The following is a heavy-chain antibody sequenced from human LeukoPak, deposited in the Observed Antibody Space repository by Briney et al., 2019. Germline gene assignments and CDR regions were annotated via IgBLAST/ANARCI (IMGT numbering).Heavy chain of an antibody. CDR1: GGSISSHL. CDR2: MYYSGST. D-gene: IGHD3-10*01. V-gene: IGHV4-59*11. J-gene: IGHJ4*02. Sequence: PSETLSLTCSVSGGSISSHLWGWIRQPPGKGLEWIAYMYYSGSTIYNPSLKNRVTTSVDTSKKQFSLKLTSVTAADTAVYYCARGGLAPTGSGSGFDFWGQGTLVTVFS. CDR3: ARGGLAPTGSGSGFDF.